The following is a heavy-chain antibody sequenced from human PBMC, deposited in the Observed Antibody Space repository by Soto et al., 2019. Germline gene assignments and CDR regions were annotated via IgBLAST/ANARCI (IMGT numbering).Heavy chain of an antibody. Sequence: SETLSLTCTVSGGSVSSGSYDWSWIRQPPGKGLEWIGYIYYSGSTNYNPSLKSRVTISVDTSKNQFSLKLSSVTAADTAVYYCAREQRDWFDPWGQGTLVTVSS. J-gene: IGHJ5*02. CDR3: AREQRDWFDP. V-gene: IGHV4-61*01. CDR2: IYYSGST. CDR1: GGSVSSGSYD.